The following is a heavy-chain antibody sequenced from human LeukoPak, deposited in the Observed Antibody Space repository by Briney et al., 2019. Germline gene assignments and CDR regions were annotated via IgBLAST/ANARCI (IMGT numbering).Heavy chain of an antibody. D-gene: IGHD6-19*01. V-gene: IGHV4-39*01. J-gene: IGHJ4*02. CDR1: GGSISSSSYY. Sequence: PSETLSLTCTVSGGSISSSSYYWGWIRQPPGKGLEWIGSIYYSGSTYYNPSLKSRVTISVDTSKNQFSLKLSSVTAADTAVYYCARRGSGWLDFDYWGQGTLVTVSA. CDR3: ARRGSGWLDFDY. CDR2: IYYSGST.